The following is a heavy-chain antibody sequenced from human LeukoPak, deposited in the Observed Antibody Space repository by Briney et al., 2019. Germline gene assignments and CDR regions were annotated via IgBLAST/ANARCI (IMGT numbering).Heavy chain of an antibody. Sequence: SETLSPTCTVSGASISSSSYYWGWIRQPPGKGLEWIGRIYYSGSTYYNPSLKSRVTISVDTSKNQFSLKLSSVTAADTAVYYCAREHPASNYYDSSGYYPFDYWGQGTLVTVSS. CDR2: IYYSGST. CDR1: GASISSSSYY. J-gene: IGHJ4*02. D-gene: IGHD3-22*01. V-gene: IGHV4-39*07. CDR3: AREHPASNYYDSSGYYPFDY.